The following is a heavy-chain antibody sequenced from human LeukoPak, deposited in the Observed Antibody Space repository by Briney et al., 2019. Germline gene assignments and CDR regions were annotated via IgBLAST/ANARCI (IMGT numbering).Heavy chain of an antibody. CDR2: ISGSGGST. D-gene: IGHD3-3*01. J-gene: IGHJ5*02. CDR3: AKVPQGYYDFWSGPNWFDP. V-gene: IGHV3-23*01. Sequence: GGTLRLSCAASGFTFSSYGMSWVRQAPGKGLEWVSAISGSGGSTYYADSVKGRFTISRDNSKNTLYLQMNSLRAEDTAVYYCAKVPQGYYDFWSGPNWFDPWGQGTLVTVSS. CDR1: GFTFSSYG.